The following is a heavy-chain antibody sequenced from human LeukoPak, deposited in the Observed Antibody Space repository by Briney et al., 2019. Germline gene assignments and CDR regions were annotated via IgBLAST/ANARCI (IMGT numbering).Heavy chain of an antibody. CDR2: IYPGDSDT. Sequence: GESLKISCKGSGSRFTHYWIAWVRQMPGKGLEGMGVIYPGDSDTRYSPSFQGQVTISTDESIGTAYLQWSSLKPSDTAMYYCARRIAIFGDGNWFDFWGQGTLVTVSS. V-gene: IGHV5-51*01. CDR3: ARRIAIFGDGNWFDF. D-gene: IGHD3-3*01. CDR1: GSRFTHYW. J-gene: IGHJ5*01.